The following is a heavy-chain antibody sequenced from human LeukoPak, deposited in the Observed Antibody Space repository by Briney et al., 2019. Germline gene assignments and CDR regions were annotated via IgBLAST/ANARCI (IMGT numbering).Heavy chain of an antibody. J-gene: IGHJ4*02. CDR2: ILGSGTT. CDR3: ARIYGSGSYLEY. V-gene: IGHV4-4*02. CDR1: GDSTTNNNYW. D-gene: IGHD3-10*01. Sequence: SETLSLTCAVSGDSTTNNNYWWTWLRQPPGMGLQWIGEILGSGTTHYNPSLKRRVIISVDNSRTQFALKLTSVTAADTAVYYCARIYGSGSYLEYWGQGALVTVSS.